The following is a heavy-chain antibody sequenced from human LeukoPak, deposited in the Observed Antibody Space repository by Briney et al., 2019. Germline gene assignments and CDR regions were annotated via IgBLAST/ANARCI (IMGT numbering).Heavy chain of an antibody. CDR2: INPNSGGT. V-gene: IGHV1-2*02. J-gene: IGHJ4*02. D-gene: IGHD3-22*01. CDR3: ATTYYYDSSGYYGLSFDY. Sequence: GASVKVSCKASGYTFTSYYMHWVRQARGQGLEWMGWINPNSGGTNYAQKFQGRVTMTRDTSISTAYMELSRLRSDDTAVYYCATTYYYDSSGYYGLSFDYWGQGTLVTVSS. CDR1: GYTFTSYY.